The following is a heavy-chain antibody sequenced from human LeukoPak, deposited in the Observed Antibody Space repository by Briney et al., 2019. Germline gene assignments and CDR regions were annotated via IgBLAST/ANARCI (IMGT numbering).Heavy chain of an antibody. V-gene: IGHV1-69*04. J-gene: IGHJ5*02. CDR1: GDTFSSYT. Sequence: ASVKVSCKASGDTFSSYTISWVRQAPGQGLEWMGRIIPILGIANYAQKFQVRVTITADKSTSTAYMERITLRFEATAVYYVARDRMGPDTNWFDPWGQGTLVTVPS. CDR2: IIPILGIA. CDR3: ARDRMGPDTNWFDP. D-gene: IGHD2-8*01.